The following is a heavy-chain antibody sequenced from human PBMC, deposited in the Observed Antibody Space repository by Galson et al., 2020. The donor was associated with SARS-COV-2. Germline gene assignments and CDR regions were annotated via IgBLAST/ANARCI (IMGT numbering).Heavy chain of an antibody. D-gene: IGHD6-6*01. CDR2: IYYNGKT. CDR3: ARDYLSSSPYDY. CDR1: GGSINSDNYY. V-gene: IGHV4-39*07. J-gene: IGHJ4*02. Sequence: SETLSLTCTVSGGSINSDNYYWGWIRQPPGKGLEWIGSIYYNGKTYYNSSLKSRVTMSIDTSKNQFSLKLSSVTAADTAVYYCARDYLSSSPYDYWGQGTLVTVSS.